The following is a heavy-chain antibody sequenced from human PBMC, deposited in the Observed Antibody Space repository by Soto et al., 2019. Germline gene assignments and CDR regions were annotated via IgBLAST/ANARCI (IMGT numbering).Heavy chain of an antibody. D-gene: IGHD4-17*01. V-gene: IGHV4-34*01. Sequence: PSETLSLTFAVYGGSFSGYYWSWIRQPPGKGLEWIGEINHSGSTNYNPSLKSRVTISVDTSKNQFSLKLSSVTAADTAVYYCARGPTRFDYWGQGTLVTVSS. CDR1: GGSFSGYY. CDR2: INHSGST. CDR3: ARGPTRFDY. J-gene: IGHJ4*02.